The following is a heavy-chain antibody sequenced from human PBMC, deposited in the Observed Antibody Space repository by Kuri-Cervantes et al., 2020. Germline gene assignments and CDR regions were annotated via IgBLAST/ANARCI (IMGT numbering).Heavy chain of an antibody. V-gene: IGHV3-53*01. CDR2: IYSGGST. CDR1: GFTVSSNY. J-gene: IGHJ6*03. Sequence: GESLEISCAASGFTVSSNYMSWVRQAPGKGLEWVSVIYSGGSTYYADSVKGRFTISRDNSKNTLYLQMNSLRAEDTTVYYCARVKTDIVVVPAATEDYYYMDVWGKGTTVTVSS. CDR3: ARVKTDIVVVPAATEDYYYMDV. D-gene: IGHD2-2*01.